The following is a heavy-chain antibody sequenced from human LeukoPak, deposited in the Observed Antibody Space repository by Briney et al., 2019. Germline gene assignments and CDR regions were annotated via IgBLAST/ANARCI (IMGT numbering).Heavy chain of an antibody. D-gene: IGHD3-22*01. CDR3: AREGAAYDSSGYNIRNYFDY. CDR1: GYTFTGNY. CDR2: ISPSGGAT. J-gene: IGHJ4*02. Sequence: ASVKVSCKASGYTFTGNYMHWVRQAPRQGPEWMGGISPSGGATTYAQKFQGRVTLTRDMSTSTDYLELSGLRPEDTAVYYCAREGAAYDSSGYNIRNYFDYWGQGTLVTVSS. V-gene: IGHV1-46*01.